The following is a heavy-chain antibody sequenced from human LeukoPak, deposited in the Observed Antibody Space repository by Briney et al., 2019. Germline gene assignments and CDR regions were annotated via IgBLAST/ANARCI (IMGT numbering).Heavy chain of an antibody. CDR3: ARGRLPGLVIISGYYYYMDV. CDR1: GYTFTKSY. J-gene: IGHJ6*03. V-gene: IGHV1-46*01. D-gene: IGHD3/OR15-3a*01. Sequence: GASAKVSCKASGYTFTKSYIHWVRQATGQRLEWMGLINPGGDNTDYAQNFQGRLTMTSDTSARTVYMELSSLRSEDTAVYYCARGRLPGLVIISGYYYYMDVWGKGTTVTISS. CDR2: INPGGDNT.